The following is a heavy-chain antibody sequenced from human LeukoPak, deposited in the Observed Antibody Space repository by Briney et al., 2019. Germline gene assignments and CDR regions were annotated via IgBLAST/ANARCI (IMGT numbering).Heavy chain of an antibody. CDR2: IYYSGST. CDR1: GGSISSSSYY. J-gene: IGHJ4*02. CDR3: ARGTYYYDSSGYYYGSDPQGGGEFDY. V-gene: IGHV4-39*07. Sequence: SETLSLTCTVSGGSISSSSYYWGWIRQPPGKGLEWIGSIYYSGSTYYNPSLKSRVTISVDTSKNQFSLKLSSVTAADTAVYYCARGTYYYDSSGYYYGSDPQGGGEFDYWGQGTLVTVSS. D-gene: IGHD3-22*01.